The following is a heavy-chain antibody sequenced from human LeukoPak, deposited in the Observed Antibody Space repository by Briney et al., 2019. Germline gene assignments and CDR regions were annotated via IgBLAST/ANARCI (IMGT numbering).Heavy chain of an antibody. Sequence: SETLSLTCTVSGGSISSYYWSWIRQPPGKGREGSGYIFYSGSTNYNPSLRSRVTMSIDTSKSQFSLRLISVTAPDTAVYYCAKVRYSSGWYYFDSWGQGTLVSVSS. CDR1: GGSISSYY. J-gene: IGHJ4*02. CDR2: IFYSGST. D-gene: IGHD6-19*01. V-gene: IGHV4-59*08. CDR3: AKVRYSSGWYYFDS.